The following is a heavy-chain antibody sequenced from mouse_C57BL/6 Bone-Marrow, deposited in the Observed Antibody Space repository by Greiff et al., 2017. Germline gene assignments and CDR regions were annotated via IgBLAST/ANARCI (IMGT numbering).Heavy chain of an antibody. V-gene: IGHV3-6*01. CDR2: ISYDGSN. Sequence: EVKLVESGPGLVKPSQSLSLTCSVTGYSITSGYYWNWIRQFPGNKLEWMGYISYDGSNNYNPSLKNRISITRDTSKNQFFLKLNSVATEDTATYYCAREGDYYGSSSYWGQGTLVTVSA. D-gene: IGHD1-1*01. J-gene: IGHJ3*01. CDR3: AREGDYYGSSSY. CDR1: GYSITSGYY.